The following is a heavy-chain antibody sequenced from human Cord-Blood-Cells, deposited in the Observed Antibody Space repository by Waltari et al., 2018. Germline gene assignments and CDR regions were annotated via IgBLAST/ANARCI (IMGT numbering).Heavy chain of an antibody. CDR2: ISWNSGRI. CDR1: GFTFDDYA. J-gene: IGHJ4*02. D-gene: IGHD3-22*01. Sequence: EVQLVESGGGLVQPGRSLRLSCAASGFTFDDYAMHWVLQAPGKGLWWVLGISWNSGRIGYADSVKGRFTISRDNAKNSLYLQMNSLRAEDTALYYCAKGGGPYYYDSSGSDYWGQGTLVTVSS. CDR3: AKGGGPYYYDSSGSDY. V-gene: IGHV3-9*01.